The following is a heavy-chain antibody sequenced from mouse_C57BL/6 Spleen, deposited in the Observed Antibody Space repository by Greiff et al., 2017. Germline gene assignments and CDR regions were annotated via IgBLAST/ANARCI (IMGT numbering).Heavy chain of an antibody. D-gene: IGHD1-1*01. CDR1: GFSLTSYG. V-gene: IGHV2-2*01. Sequence: VQVVESGPGLVQPSQSLSITCTVSGFSLTSYGVHWVRQSPGKGLEWLGVIWSGGSTDYNAAFISRLSISKDNSKSQVFFKMNSLQADDTAIYYCARKDGSRDYAMDYWGQGTSVTVSS. J-gene: IGHJ4*01. CDR3: ARKDGSRDYAMDY. CDR2: IWSGGST.